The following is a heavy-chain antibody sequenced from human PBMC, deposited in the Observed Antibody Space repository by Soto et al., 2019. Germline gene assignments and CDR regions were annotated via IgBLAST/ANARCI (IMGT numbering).Heavy chain of an antibody. Sequence: QLQLQESGPGLVKPSETLSLTCTVSGGSISSSSYYWGWIRQPTGRGLEWIGSIYYSGSTYYNPSLKSRVTISVDTSKNQFSLKLSSVTAADTAVYYCARLQLCLLIWYGMDVWGQGTTVTVSS. CDR2: IYYSGST. CDR1: GGSISSSSYY. CDR3: ARLQLCLLIWYGMDV. J-gene: IGHJ6*02. V-gene: IGHV4-39*01. D-gene: IGHD5-18*01.